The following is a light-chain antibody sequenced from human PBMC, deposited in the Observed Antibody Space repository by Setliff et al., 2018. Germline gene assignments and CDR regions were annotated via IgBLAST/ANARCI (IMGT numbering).Light chain of an antibody. CDR2: EVT. Sequence: QSVLTQPPSASGSPGQSVTISCTGTSSDVGGYKYVSWFQQHPGKAPKLMIYEVTKRPSGVPDRFSGSKSGNTASLTVSVLQAEDEADYYCTSYAGSNNEVFGTGTKGTVL. J-gene: IGLJ1*01. V-gene: IGLV2-8*01. CDR3: TSYAGSNNEV. CDR1: SSDVGGYKY.